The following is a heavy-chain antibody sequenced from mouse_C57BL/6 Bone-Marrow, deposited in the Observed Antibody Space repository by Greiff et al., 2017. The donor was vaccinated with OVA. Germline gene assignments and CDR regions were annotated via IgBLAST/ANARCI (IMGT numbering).Heavy chain of an antibody. CDR2: INPYNGGT. V-gene: IGHV1-19*01. Sequence: VQLQQSGPELVKPGASVKMSCKASGYTFTDYYMNWVKQSHGKSLEWIGVINPYNGGTSYTQKFKGKATLTVDTSSSTAYMELNSLTSEDSAVYYCASDYGSSLDNWGQGTTLTVSS. J-gene: IGHJ2*01. CDR3: ASDYGSSLDN. CDR1: GYTFTDYY. D-gene: IGHD1-1*01.